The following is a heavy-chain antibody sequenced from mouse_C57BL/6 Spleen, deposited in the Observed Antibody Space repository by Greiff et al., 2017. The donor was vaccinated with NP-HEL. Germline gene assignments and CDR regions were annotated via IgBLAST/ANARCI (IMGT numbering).Heavy chain of an antibody. D-gene: IGHD1-1*01. CDR3: ARDYYGSSYYFDY. CDR2: LNPGSGGT. CDR1: GYAFTNYL. Sequence: VQLQQSGAELVRPGTSVKVSCKASGYAFTNYLIEWVKQRPGQGLEWIGVLNPGSGGTNYNEKFKGKATLTADKSSSTAYMQLSSLTSEDSAVYFCARDYYGSSYYFDYWGQGTTLTVSS. V-gene: IGHV1-54*01. J-gene: IGHJ2*01.